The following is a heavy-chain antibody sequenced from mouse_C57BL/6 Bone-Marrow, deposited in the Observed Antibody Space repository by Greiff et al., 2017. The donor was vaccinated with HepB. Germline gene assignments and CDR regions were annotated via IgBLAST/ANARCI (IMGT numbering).Heavy chain of an antibody. CDR1: GYTFTDYE. J-gene: IGHJ3*01. CDR3: TKDYGSSFAY. D-gene: IGHD2-1*01. CDR2: IDPETGGT. Sequence: QVQLQQSGAELVRPGASVTLSCKASGYTFTDYEMHWVKQTPVHGLEWSGAIDPETGGTAYNQKFKGKAILTADKSSSTAYMELRSLTSEDSAVYYLTKDYGSSFAYWGQGTLVTVSA. V-gene: IGHV1-15*01.